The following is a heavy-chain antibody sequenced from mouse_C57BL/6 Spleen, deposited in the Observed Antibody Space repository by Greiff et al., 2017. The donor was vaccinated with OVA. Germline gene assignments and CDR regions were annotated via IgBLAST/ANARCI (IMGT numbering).Heavy chain of an antibody. Sequence: LVESGAELVKPGASVKISCKASGYTFTDYYINWVKQRPGQGLEWIGKIGPGSGSTYYNEKFKGKANLNADNCSSTAYRQLSGLTSEDSAVYFCAIKGPITTVPLDYWGQGTTLTVSS. CDR2: IGPGSGST. CDR1: GYTFTDYY. J-gene: IGHJ2*01. CDR3: AIKGPITTVPLDY. V-gene: IGHV1-77*01. D-gene: IGHD1-1*01.